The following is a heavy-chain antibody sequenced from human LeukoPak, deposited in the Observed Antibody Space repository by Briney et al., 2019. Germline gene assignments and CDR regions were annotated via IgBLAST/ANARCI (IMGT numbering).Heavy chain of an antibody. J-gene: IGHJ4*02. Sequence: ASVTVSCKASGYTFTSYGISWVRQAPGQGLEWMGWISAYNGNTNYAQKLQGRVTMTTDTSTSTAYMELRSLRSDDTAVYYCARDHADYVFWSGPPHYWGQGTLVTVSS. V-gene: IGHV1-18*01. CDR3: ARDHADYVFWSGPPHY. CDR1: GYTFTSYG. CDR2: ISAYNGNT. D-gene: IGHD3-3*01.